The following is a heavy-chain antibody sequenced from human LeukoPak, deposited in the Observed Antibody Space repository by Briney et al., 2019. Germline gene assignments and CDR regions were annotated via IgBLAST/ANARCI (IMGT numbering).Heavy chain of an antibody. V-gene: IGHV4-30-2*01. D-gene: IGHD2-2*01. CDR3: ARTGYCSSTSCYLYSYYGMDV. CDR2: IYHSGST. CDR1: GGSISSGGYS. Sequence: SQTLSLTCAVSGGSISSGGYSWSWIRQPPGKGLEWIGYIYHSGSTYYNPSLKSRVTISVDRSKNQFSLKLSSVTAADTAVYYCARTGYCSSTSCYLYSYYGMDVWGKGTTSPSPQ. J-gene: IGHJ6*04.